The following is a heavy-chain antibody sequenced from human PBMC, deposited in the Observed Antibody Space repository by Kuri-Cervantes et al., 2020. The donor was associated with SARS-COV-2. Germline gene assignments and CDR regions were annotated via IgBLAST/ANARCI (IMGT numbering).Heavy chain of an antibody. D-gene: IGHD4-23*01. CDR3: AVGDYGGNYPLGSH. J-gene: IGHJ4*02. CDR2: FDPEDGET. V-gene: IGHV1-24*01. CDR1: GYTLTELS. Sequence: ASVKVSCKVSGYTLTELSMHWVRQAPGKGLEWMGGFDPEDGETIYAQKFQGRVTMTEDTSTDTAYTELSSLRSEDTAVYYCAVGDYGGNYPLGSHWGQGTLVTVSS.